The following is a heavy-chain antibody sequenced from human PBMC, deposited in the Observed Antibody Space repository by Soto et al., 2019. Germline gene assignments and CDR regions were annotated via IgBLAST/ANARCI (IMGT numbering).Heavy chain of an antibody. CDR3: AKGEGVATTIKAKPFDY. Sequence: QVQLVESGGGVVQPGRSLRLSCAASGFTFSSYGMHWVRQAPGKGLEWVAVISYDGSNKYYADSVKGRFTISRDNSKNTLYLQMNSLRAEDTAVYYCAKGEGVATTIKAKPFDYWGQGTLVTVSS. J-gene: IGHJ4*02. CDR2: ISYDGSNK. D-gene: IGHD5-12*01. V-gene: IGHV3-30*18. CDR1: GFTFSSYG.